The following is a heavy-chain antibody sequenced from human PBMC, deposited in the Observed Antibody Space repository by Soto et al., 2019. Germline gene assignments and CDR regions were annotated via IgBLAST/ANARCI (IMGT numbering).Heavy chain of an antibody. CDR3: ARPLSSSDDNWFDP. CDR2: ISSSSSTI. Sequence: EVQLVESGGGLVQPGGSLRLSCAASGFTFSSYSMNWVRQAPGKGLEWVSYISSSSSTIYYADSVKGRFTISRDNAKNSLYLQMNSLRAEGTAVYYCARPLSSSDDNWFDPWGQGTLVTVSS. J-gene: IGHJ5*02. V-gene: IGHV3-48*01. CDR1: GFTFSSYS. D-gene: IGHD6-13*01.